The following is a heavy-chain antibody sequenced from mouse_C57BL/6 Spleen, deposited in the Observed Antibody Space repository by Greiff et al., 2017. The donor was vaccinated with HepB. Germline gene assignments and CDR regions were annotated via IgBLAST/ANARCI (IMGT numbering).Heavy chain of an antibody. CDR3: ARGDDEANSDY. CDR1: GYTFTSYW. J-gene: IGHJ2*01. Sequence: QVQLQQPGAELVMPGASVKLSCKASGYTFTSYWMHWVKQRPGQGLEWIGEIDPSDSYTNYNQKFKGKSTLTVDKSSSTAYMQLSSLTSEDSAVYYCARGDDEANSDYWGQGTTLTVSS. V-gene: IGHV1-69*01. D-gene: IGHD3-2*02. CDR2: IDPSDSYT.